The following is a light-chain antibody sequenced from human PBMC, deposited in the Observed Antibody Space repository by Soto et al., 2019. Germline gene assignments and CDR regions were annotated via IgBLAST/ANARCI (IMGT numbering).Light chain of an antibody. CDR2: ATS. J-gene: IGKJ1*01. V-gene: IGKV3-20*01. CDR1: QTVNSDY. CDR3: HQFGYSPRT. Sequence: EIVLTQSPGTLSLSPGETVTLSCRASQTVNSDYLAWFQQRPGQAPRLLIFATSRRATDIPDRFSGSGSGTDFTLAIRRLEPEDFAVYYCHQFGYSPRTFGQGTKVHIK.